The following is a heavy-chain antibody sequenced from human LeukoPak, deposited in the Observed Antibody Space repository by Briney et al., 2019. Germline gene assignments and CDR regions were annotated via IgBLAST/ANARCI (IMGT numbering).Heavy chain of an antibody. V-gene: IGHV1-58*02. CDR1: GFTFTSSA. Sequence: ASVKVSRKASGFTFTSSAMQWVRQARGQRLEWIGWIVVGSGNTNYAQKFQGRVTITRDMSTSTAYMELSSLRSEDTAVYYCAARTYYDFWSGYYDAFDIWGQGTMVTVSS. D-gene: IGHD3-3*01. CDR2: IVVGSGNT. J-gene: IGHJ3*02. CDR3: AARTYYDFWSGYYDAFDI.